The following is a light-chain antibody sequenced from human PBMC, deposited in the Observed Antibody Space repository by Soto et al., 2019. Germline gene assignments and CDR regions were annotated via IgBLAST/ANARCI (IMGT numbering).Light chain of an antibody. CDR2: EVT. CDR1: SSDVGGYNY. CDR3: SSYAGSNNYV. V-gene: IGLV2-8*01. Sequence: QSVLTQPPSASGSPRQSVTISCTGTSSDVGGYNYISWYQQHPGKALKLLIYEVTKRPSGVPDRFYGSKSGNTASLTVSGLQAEDEADYFCSSYAGSNNYVFGTGTKVTVL. J-gene: IGLJ1*01.